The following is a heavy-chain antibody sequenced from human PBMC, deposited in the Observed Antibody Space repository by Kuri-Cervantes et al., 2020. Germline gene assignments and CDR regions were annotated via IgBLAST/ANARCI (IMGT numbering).Heavy chain of an antibody. CDR3: ARGWDYYGSGSYYGFDH. D-gene: IGHD3-10*01. Sequence: ASVKVSCKASGYTFTSYDINWVRQATGQGLEWMGWMNPNSGNTGYAQKFQGRVTMTRNTSISTAYMELSSLRSEDTAVYYCARGWDYYGSGSYYGFDHWGQGTLVTVSS. V-gene: IGHV1-8*01. CDR2: MNPNSGNT. J-gene: IGHJ4*02. CDR1: GYTFTSYD.